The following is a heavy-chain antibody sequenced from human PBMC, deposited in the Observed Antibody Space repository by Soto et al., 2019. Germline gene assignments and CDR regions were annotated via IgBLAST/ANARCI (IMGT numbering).Heavy chain of an antibody. Sequence: PGGSLRLSCATSGFTFSSYSMNWVRQAPGKGLEWVSYVSSNDETISYADSVKGRFTISRDTAKKSLYLQMSSLRAEDTAIYYCVRERYCPSSGCYLYYFDYWGQGTLVTVSS. CDR2: VSSNDETI. CDR1: GFTFSSYS. J-gene: IGHJ4*02. CDR3: VRERYCPSSGCYLYYFDY. V-gene: IGHV3-48*01. D-gene: IGHD2-15*01.